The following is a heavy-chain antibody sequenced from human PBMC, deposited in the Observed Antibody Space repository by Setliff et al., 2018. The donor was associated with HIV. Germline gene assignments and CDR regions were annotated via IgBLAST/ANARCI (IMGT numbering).Heavy chain of an antibody. CDR1: GGSIGGTHY. D-gene: IGHD2-21*02. V-gene: IGHV4-4*02. Sequence: SETLSLTCAVSGGSIGGTHYWHWVRQPPGRGLEWIGDIHHSGDTDYNPSLKSRVTLSIDNFNNQFSLKLTSVTAADTAIYYCADPPAGLWGQGILGTVSS. CDR2: IHHSGDT. CDR3: ADPPAGL. J-gene: IGHJ4*02.